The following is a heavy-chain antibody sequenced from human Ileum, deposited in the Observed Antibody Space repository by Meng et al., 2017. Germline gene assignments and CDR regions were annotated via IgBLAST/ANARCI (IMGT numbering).Heavy chain of an antibody. J-gene: IGHJ4*02. D-gene: IGHD4-17*01. V-gene: IGHV1-8*01. CDR2: MNPNSGNT. CDR1: GYTFSSYD. CDR3: AGRRPYGDYPISNY. Sequence: GRLVHAGAEVKKPGAPVKVSCKASGYTFSSYDINWVRQATGQGLEWMGWMNPNSGNTNYAQKFHGRVTMTRNTSISTAYLELSSLISEDTAIYYCAGRRPYGDYPISNYWGQGTLVTVSS.